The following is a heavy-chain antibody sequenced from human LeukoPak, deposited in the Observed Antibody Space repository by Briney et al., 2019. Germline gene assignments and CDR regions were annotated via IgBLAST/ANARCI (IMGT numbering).Heavy chain of an antibody. Sequence: SQTLSLTCTVSGGSISSGDYYWSWTRQPPGKGLEWIGYIYYSGSTYYNPSLKSRVTISVGTSKNQFSLKLSSVTAADTAVYYCARGLRQWLETSYYYYYGMDVWGQGTTVTVSS. J-gene: IGHJ6*02. D-gene: IGHD6-19*01. CDR1: GGSISSGDYY. V-gene: IGHV4-30-4*01. CDR2: IYYSGST. CDR3: ARGLRQWLETSYYYYYGMDV.